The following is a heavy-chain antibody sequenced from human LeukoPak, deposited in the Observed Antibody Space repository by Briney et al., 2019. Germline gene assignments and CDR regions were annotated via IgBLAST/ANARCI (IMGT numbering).Heavy chain of an antibody. CDR1: GFTVSSNY. D-gene: IGHD5-24*01. CDR3: ARVRDPPQYYFDY. Sequence: GGSLRLSCAASGFTVSSNYMSWVRQAPGKGLEWVSVIYSGGSTYYADSVKARFTISRDNSKNTLYLQMNSLRAEDTAVYYCARVRDPPQYYFDYWGQGTLVTVSS. J-gene: IGHJ4*02. CDR2: IYSGGST. V-gene: IGHV3-66*02.